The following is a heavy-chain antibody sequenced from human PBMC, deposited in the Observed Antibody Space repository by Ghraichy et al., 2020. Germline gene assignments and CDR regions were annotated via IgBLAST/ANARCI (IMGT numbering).Heavy chain of an antibody. D-gene: IGHD4-17*01. Sequence: GESLNISCAASGFTFSNYGMHWVRQAPGKGLEWVAVISYDGSNKHYADSVRGRFTISRDNSKNTLYLQMNSLRAEDTAVYYCARDSGHTVTPADYWGQGTLVTVSS. CDR1: GFTFSNYG. CDR3: ARDSGHTVTPADY. V-gene: IGHV3-30*03. J-gene: IGHJ4*02. CDR2: ISYDGSNK.